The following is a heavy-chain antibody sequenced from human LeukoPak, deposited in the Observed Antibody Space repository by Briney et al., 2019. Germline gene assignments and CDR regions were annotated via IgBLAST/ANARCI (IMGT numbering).Heavy chain of an antibody. CDR2: FYSTGST. CDR3: ARDQYSGSLDY. CDR1: GGSISSYY. Sequence: PSETLSLTCTVSGGSISSYYWTWIRQPAGKGLERIGRFYSTGSTNYNPSLKSRVTMSVDTSKNQFSLKLSSVTAADTAVYYCARDQYSGSLDYWGQGTLVTVSS. J-gene: IGHJ4*02. V-gene: IGHV4-4*07. D-gene: IGHD1-26*01.